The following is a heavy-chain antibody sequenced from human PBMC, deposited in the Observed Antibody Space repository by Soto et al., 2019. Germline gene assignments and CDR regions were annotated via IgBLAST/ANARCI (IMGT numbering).Heavy chain of an antibody. Sequence: PGGSLRLSCAASGFTFSSYSMNWVRQAPGKGLEWVSSISSSSSYIYYADSVKGRFTISRDNAKNSLYLQMNSLRAEDTAVYYCARDLVAVAGQNAFDIWGQGTMVTVSS. J-gene: IGHJ3*02. CDR1: GFTFSSYS. CDR3: ARDLVAVAGQNAFDI. D-gene: IGHD6-19*01. V-gene: IGHV3-21*04. CDR2: ISSSSSYI.